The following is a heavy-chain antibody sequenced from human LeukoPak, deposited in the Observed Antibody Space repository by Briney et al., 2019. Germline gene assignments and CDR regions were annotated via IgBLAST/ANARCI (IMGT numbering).Heavy chain of an antibody. J-gene: IGHJ4*02. Sequence: GGSLRLSCAASGFTFSSYAMSWVRQAPGKGLEWVSAISGSGGSTYYADSVKGRFTISRDNSKNTLYLQMNSLRAEDTAVYYCAEVRYGDGYNAPVDYWGQGTLVTVSS. V-gene: IGHV3-23*01. CDR1: GFTFSSYA. CDR3: AEVRYGDGYNAPVDY. CDR2: ISGSGGST. D-gene: IGHD5-24*01.